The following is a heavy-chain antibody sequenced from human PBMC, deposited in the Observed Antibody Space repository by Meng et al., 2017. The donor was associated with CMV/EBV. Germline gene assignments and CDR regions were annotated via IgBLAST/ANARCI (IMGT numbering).Heavy chain of an antibody. D-gene: IGHD2-15*01. Sequence: GGSLRLSCAASGFTFSSFGMHWVRQAPGKGLEWMGGFDPEDGETIYAQKFQGRVTMTEDTSTDTAYMELSSLRSEDTAVYYCATSTRTYCSGGSCFRVIQYYFDYWGQGTLVTVSS. CDR3: ATSTRTYCSGGSCFRVIQYYFDY. CDR1: GFTFSSFG. CDR2: FDPEDGET. V-gene: IGHV1-24*01. J-gene: IGHJ4*02.